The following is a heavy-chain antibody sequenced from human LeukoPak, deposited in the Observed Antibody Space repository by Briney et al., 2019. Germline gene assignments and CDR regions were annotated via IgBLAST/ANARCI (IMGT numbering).Heavy chain of an antibody. D-gene: IGHD1-1*01. J-gene: IGHJ6*02. CDR3: ARGTYYGMDV. CDR2: ISSSSSYI. V-gene: IGHV3-21*01. Sequence: GSLVLSCAASGFTFSSYSMNGGRQAPGKGLEWVSSISSSSSYIYYADSVKGRFTISRDNAKNSLYLQMNSLRAEDTAVYYCARGTYYGMDVWGQGTTVTVSS. CDR1: GFTFSSYS.